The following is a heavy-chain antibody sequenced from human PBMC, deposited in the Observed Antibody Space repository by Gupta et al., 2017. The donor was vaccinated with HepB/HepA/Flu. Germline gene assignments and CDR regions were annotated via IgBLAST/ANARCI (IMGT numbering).Heavy chain of an antibody. D-gene: IGHD3-22*01. CDR2: INYSGTT. CDR1: GGSINSGSYF. V-gene: IGHV4-39*01. J-gene: IGHJ4*02. Sequence: QLQLQESGPGLVKPSETLSLTCAVSGGSINSGSYFWGWIRQSPGKGLEWIGSINYSGTTYYNPSLKSRVTISVDTSRNQFYMKLSSMTGADTSVYYCGRTQEIGHYRYWGQGTQVTVSS. CDR3: GRTQEIGHYRY.